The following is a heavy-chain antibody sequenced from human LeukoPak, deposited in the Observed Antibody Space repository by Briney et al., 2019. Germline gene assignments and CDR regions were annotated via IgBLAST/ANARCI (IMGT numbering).Heavy chain of an antibody. CDR1: GGSISSYY. CDR2: IYYSGST. V-gene: IGHV4-59*01. Sequence: PSETLSLTCTVSGGSISSYYWSWIRQPPGKGLEWMGYIYYSGSTNYNPSLKSRVTISVDTSKNQFSPKLSSVTAADTAVYYCARVGYDSSGYLYGMDVWGQGTTVTVSS. CDR3: ARVGYDSSGYLYGMDV. J-gene: IGHJ6*02. D-gene: IGHD3-22*01.